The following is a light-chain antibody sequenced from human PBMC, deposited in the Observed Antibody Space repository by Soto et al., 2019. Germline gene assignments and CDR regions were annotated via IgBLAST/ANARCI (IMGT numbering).Light chain of an antibody. V-gene: IGLV2-23*01. Sequence: QSALTQPASVSGSPGQSITISFIGTTSDVGSYSLVSWDQQHPGKAPKIIIYEGNKRPSGVSNRFSGSKSGNTASLTISGLQAEDEAEYYCCSYAGTSSWLFGGGTKLTVL. CDR1: TSDVGSYSL. J-gene: IGLJ3*02. CDR3: CSYAGTSSWL. CDR2: EGN.